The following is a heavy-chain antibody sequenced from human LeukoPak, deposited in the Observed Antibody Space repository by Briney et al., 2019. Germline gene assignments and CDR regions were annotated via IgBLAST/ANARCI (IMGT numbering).Heavy chain of an antibody. V-gene: IGHV3-74*01. Sequence: GGSRRLSCAASGSTFSSYWMHWVRQAPGKGLVWVSRINTDGSSTSYADSVKGRFTISRDNAKNTLYLQMNSLRAEDTAVYYCARDCSSTSCYSVIDYWGQGTLVTVSS. D-gene: IGHD2-2*01. CDR2: INTDGSST. J-gene: IGHJ4*02. CDR3: ARDCSSTSCYSVIDY. CDR1: GSTFSSYW.